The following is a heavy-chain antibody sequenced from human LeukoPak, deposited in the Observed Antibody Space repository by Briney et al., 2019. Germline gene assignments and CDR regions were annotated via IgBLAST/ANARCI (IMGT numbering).Heavy chain of an antibody. V-gene: IGHV4-59*01. CDR1: GGSISGYY. CDR3: ARVLAVAGSSWYFDL. CDR2: IYYSGTT. Sequence: PSETLSLTCTVSGGSISGYYWSWIRQSPGKGLEWIGYIYYSGTTNYNPSLMSRVTISVDTSKNQFSLRLSSVTAADTAVYYCARVLAVAGSSWYFDLWGRGTRVTVSS. D-gene: IGHD6-19*01. J-gene: IGHJ2*01.